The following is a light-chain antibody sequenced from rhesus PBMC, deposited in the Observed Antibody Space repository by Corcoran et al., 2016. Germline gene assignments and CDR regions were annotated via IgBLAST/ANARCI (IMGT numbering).Light chain of an antibody. Sequence: DIVMTQTPLSLPVTPGEPASISCRSSQSLLHTDGYTYLDWYLQKPGRSPRLLIYGGSNRASGGPDRFSGIGAGTDFTLKISKVEAEDVWVYYCMQHKALPYSFGQGTKVEIK. CDR1: QSLLHTDGYTY. V-gene: IGKV2-61*01. CDR2: GGS. J-gene: IGKJ2*01. CDR3: MQHKALPYS.